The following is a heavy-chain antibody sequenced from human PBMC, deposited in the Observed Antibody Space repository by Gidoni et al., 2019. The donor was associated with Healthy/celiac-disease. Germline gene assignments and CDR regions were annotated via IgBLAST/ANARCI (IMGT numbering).Heavy chain of an antibody. CDR2: ISSSSSYI. D-gene: IGHD6-13*01. V-gene: IGHV3-21*01. J-gene: IGHJ6*02. CDR1: GFHFGSYS. Sequence: EVQLVESGGGLVKPGGSLRLSCAASGFHFGSYSFNWVRQAPGKGLEWVSSISSSSSYIYYADSVKGRFTISRDNAKNSLYLQMNSLRAEDTAVYYCARVLKGVAIAAAGTDYYGMDVWGQGTTVTVSS. CDR3: ARVLKGVAIAAAGTDYYGMDV.